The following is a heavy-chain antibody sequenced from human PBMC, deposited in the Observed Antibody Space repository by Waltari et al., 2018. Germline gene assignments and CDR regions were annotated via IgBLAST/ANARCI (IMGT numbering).Heavy chain of an antibody. J-gene: IGHJ3*01. CDR3: ATALGDSSSASRPFDF. CDR1: GYTFSDYY. Sequence: EVQLLQSGAELKQPGTTVRISCKVSGYTFSDYYIHWVQQAPGKGLRWMGLVEPEDGETIYADNFQGRVTISADTSTDTAFMELSSLRSEDTAAFYCATALGDSSSASRPFDFWGQGTMITVSS. CDR2: VEPEDGET. D-gene: IGHD6-19*01. V-gene: IGHV1-69-2*01.